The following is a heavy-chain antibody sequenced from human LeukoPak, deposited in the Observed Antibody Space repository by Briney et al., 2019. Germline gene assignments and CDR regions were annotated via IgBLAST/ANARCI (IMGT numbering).Heavy chain of an antibody. D-gene: IGHD6-19*01. Sequence: SETLSLTCTVSGGSISSYYWSWIRQPPGKGLEWIGYIYYSGSTNYNPSLKSRVTISVDTSKNQFSLKLSSVAAADTAVYYCARDLSGWYFDYWGQGTLVTVSS. V-gene: IGHV4-59*01. CDR3: ARDLSGWYFDY. CDR1: GGSISSYY. CDR2: IYYSGST. J-gene: IGHJ4*02.